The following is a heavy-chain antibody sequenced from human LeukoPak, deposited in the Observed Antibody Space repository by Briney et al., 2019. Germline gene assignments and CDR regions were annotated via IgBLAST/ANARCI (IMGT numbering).Heavy chain of an antibody. J-gene: IGHJ4*02. D-gene: IGHD3-22*01. CDR2: IRYAGSNK. Sequence: GGSLRLSCAASGFTFSSYGLHWVRQAPGKGLEWVAFIRYAGSNKYYADSVKGRFTISRDNSKNTLYLQMNSLRAEDTAVYYCAKAPPYYDSSGYYLHFDYWGQGTLVTVSS. V-gene: IGHV3-30*02. CDR1: GFTFSSYG. CDR3: AKAPPYYDSSGYYLHFDY.